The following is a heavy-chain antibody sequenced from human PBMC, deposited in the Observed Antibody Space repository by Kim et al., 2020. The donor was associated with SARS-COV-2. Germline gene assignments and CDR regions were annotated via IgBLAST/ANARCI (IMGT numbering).Heavy chain of an antibody. CDR2: ISSSSSTI. J-gene: IGHJ4*02. V-gene: IGHV3-48*02. CDR1: GFTFSSYS. Sequence: GGSLRLSCAASGFTFSSYSMNWVSQAPGKGLEWVSYISSSSSTIYYADSVKGRFTISRDNAKNSLYLQMNSLRDEDTAVYYCARGGVGSYYYGSGSYYLVGDYWGQGTLVTVSS. D-gene: IGHD3-10*01. CDR3: ARGGVGSYYYGSGSYYLVGDY.